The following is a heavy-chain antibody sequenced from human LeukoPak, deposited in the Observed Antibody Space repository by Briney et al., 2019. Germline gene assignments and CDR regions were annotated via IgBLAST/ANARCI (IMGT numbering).Heavy chain of an antibody. CDR3: AKEYGSGSYYYDY. D-gene: IGHD3-10*01. J-gene: IGHJ4*02. CDR1: GFTFSSYA. Sequence: PGGSLRLSCAASGFTFSSYAMSWVRQAPGKGLEWVSAISGSGGSTHYADSVKGRFTISRDTSKNTVYLQMNSLRAEDTAVYYCAKEYGSGSYYYDYWGQGTLVTVSS. V-gene: IGHV3-23*01. CDR2: ISGSGGST.